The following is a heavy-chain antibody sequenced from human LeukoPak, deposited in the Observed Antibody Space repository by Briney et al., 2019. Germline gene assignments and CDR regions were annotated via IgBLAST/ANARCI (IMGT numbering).Heavy chain of an antibody. CDR3: AKDNGRDGYFDY. CDR2: ISWDGGST. D-gene: IGHD2-21*01. V-gene: IGHV3-43D*03. Sequence: QPGGSLRLSCAASGFTFDDYAMHWVRQAPGKGLEWVSLISWDGGSTYYADSVKGRFTISRDNSKNSLYLQMNSLRTEDTALYYCAKDNGRDGYFDYWGQGTLVTVSS. CDR1: GFTFDDYA. J-gene: IGHJ4*02.